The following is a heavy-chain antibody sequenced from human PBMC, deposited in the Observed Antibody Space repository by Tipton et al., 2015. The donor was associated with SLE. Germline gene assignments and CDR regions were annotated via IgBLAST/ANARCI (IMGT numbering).Heavy chain of an antibody. CDR2: IRYDGSNI. V-gene: IGHV3-30*02. D-gene: IGHD2-2*01. CDR1: GFTFSSYG. CDR3: AKDLVEVVPRAVPRYRCHGSCYGVDV. J-gene: IGHJ6*02. Sequence: SGFTFSSYGMHWVRQAPGKGLEWVAFIRYDGSNIYYADSVNGRFTISRDNSKNTLYLQMNSRTAEDTAVYYCAKDLVEVVPRAVPRYRCHGSCYGVDVWGQGSTVTVSS.